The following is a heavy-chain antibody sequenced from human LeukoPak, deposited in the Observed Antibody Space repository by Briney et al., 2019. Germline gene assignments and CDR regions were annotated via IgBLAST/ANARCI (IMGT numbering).Heavy chain of an antibody. D-gene: IGHD2-2*02. Sequence: GGSLRLSCAASGFTFSSYSMTWVRQAPGKGLEWVSSISSSSSYIYYADSVKGRFTISRDNAKNSLYLQMNSLRAEDTAVYYCARVLERYCSSTSCYTGYYFDYWGQGTLVTVSS. CDR3: ARVLERYCSSTSCYTGYYFDY. CDR2: ISSSSSYI. J-gene: IGHJ4*02. CDR1: GFTFSSYS. V-gene: IGHV3-21*01.